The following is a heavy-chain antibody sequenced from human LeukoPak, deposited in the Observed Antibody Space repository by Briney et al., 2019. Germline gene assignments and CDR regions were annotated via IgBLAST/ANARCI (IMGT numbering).Heavy chain of an antibody. CDR3: ARILTTVTTMDY. D-gene: IGHD4-17*01. V-gene: IGHV1-2*02. CDR1: GYTFTGYY. Sequence: ASVKVSCKASGYTFTGYYMHGVRQAPGQGLKWMGWINPNSGGTNYAQKFQGRVTMTRDTSISTAYMELSRLRSDDTAMYYCARILTTVTTMDYWGQGTLVTVSS. CDR2: INPNSGGT. J-gene: IGHJ4*02.